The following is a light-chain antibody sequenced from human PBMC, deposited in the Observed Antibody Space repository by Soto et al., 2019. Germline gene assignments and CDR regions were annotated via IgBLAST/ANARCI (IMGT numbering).Light chain of an antibody. V-gene: IGLV2-14*03. Sequence: QSALTQPASVSGSPGQSITISCTGTILDVGAYTFVSWYQQHPDKVPKLMIFDVSRRPSGVSDLFSGYKPGNTASLTISGLQPEDEADYYFCAYTSSSTHVFGSGTKVTVL. J-gene: IGLJ1*01. CDR3: CAYTSSSTHV. CDR1: ILDVGAYTF. CDR2: DVS.